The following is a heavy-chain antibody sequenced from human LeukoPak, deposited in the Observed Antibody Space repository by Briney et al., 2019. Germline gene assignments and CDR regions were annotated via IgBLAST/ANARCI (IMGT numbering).Heavy chain of an antibody. CDR2: MNPNSGGT. J-gene: IGHJ3*02. CDR1: GYTFTGHY. D-gene: IGHD6-19*01. V-gene: IGHV1-2*02. CDR3: ARPRTSGWIHDVYDI. Sequence: ASVKVSCKASGYTFTGHYMHWVRQAPGQGLEWMGWMNPNSGGTRYSQKFQGRVTMTRDTSINTAYMEASRLTFDDTAVYYCARPRTSGWIHDVYDIWGQGTLVTVPS.